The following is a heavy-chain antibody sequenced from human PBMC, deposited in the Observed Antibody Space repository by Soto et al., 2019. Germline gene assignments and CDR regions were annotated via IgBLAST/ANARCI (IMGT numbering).Heavy chain of an antibody. V-gene: IGHV4-39*01. Sequence: QLQLQESGPGLVKPSETLSLTCTVSDDSIGRSNYFWGWIRQPPGKGLEWIGNIFYSGNTHYNPYLKSRVTISLDPSNHHFSLRVSSVTAADTAVYYCGRHLYSGDSSGSFGYWGPGALVIVSS. CDR1: DDSIGRSNYF. CDR3: GRHLYSGDSSGSFGY. CDR2: IFYSGNT. D-gene: IGHD6-19*01. J-gene: IGHJ4*02.